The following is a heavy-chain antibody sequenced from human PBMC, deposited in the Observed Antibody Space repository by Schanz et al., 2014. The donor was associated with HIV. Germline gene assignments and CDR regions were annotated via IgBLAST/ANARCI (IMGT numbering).Heavy chain of an antibody. CDR2: ISATGGST. Sequence: EVQMVESGGGLVEPGGSLRLSCEASGFSFSSFSMNWVRQAPGKGLEWVSAISATGGSTYYADSVKGRFTISRDNSKNTLYLQMTTLRTEDTAVYYCAKPEYDSSGNSQSHFDYWGQGTLVTVSS. V-gene: IGHV3-23*04. J-gene: IGHJ4*02. CDR1: GFSFSSFS. CDR3: AKPEYDSSGNSQSHFDY. D-gene: IGHD3-22*01.